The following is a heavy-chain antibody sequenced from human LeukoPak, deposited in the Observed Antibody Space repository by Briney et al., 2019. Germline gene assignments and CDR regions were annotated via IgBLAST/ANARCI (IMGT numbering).Heavy chain of an antibody. J-gene: IGHJ4*02. Sequence: ASVKVSCKASGGTFSSYAISWVRQAPGQGLEWMGGVIPIFGTANYAQKFQGRVTITADESTSTAYMELSSLRSEDTAVYYCARDFGVALGGYFDYWGQGTLVTVSS. CDR2: VIPIFGTA. D-gene: IGHD3-3*01. CDR1: GGTFSSYA. CDR3: ARDFGVALGGYFDY. V-gene: IGHV1-69*13.